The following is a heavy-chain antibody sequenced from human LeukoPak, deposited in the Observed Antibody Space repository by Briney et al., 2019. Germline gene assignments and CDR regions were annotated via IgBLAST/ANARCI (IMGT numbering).Heavy chain of an antibody. CDR1: GYNFGSNS. Sequence: ASVKVTCKASGYNFGSNSMHWVRQAPGQGLEWMGIIDPRGDSTANARKFQGRVTVTMDTSTSIVYMELSSLTSEDTAVYYCARDGSWSFDHWGQGTLVTVSS. CDR3: ARDGSWSFDH. V-gene: IGHV1-46*01. J-gene: IGHJ4*02. CDR2: IDPRGDST. D-gene: IGHD6-13*01.